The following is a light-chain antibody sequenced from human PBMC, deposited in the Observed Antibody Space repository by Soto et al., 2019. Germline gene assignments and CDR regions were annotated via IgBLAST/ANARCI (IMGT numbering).Light chain of an antibody. V-gene: IGLV2-14*01. Sequence: QSVLTQPASVSGSPGQSIAISCTGTSSDIGSYHYVSWYQHHPGKAPKLIIYEVSNRPSGVSDRFSGSKSGNTASLPISGLQAEDEADYYCSSYASSSTLVFGGGTKLTVL. CDR1: SSDIGSYHY. CDR3: SSYASSSTLV. CDR2: EVS. J-gene: IGLJ2*01.